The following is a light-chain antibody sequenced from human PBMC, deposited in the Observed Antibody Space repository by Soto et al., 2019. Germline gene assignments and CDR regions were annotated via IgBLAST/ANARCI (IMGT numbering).Light chain of an antibody. J-gene: IGKJ4*01. CDR3: QQYGAYPLT. V-gene: IGKV3-20*01. CDR1: QSVRSTD. Sequence: EIVLTQSPGTLSLSPGERATLSCRASQSVRSTDLAWYQQKPGLAPRLLIFGVSNRATGIPDRFSGSGSGTDFPLTISRLEPEDFAVYYCQQYGAYPLTFGGGTRVEIK. CDR2: GVS.